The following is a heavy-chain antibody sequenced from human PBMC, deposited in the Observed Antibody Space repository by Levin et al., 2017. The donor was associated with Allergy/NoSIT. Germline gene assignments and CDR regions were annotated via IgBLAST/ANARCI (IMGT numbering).Heavy chain of an antibody. D-gene: IGHD3-22*01. CDR1: GYTFTSYG. J-gene: IGHJ3*02. CDR2: ISAYNGNT. CDR3: ARDSITMIVVVIDSFDI. Sequence: GASVKVSCKASGYTFTSYGISWVRQAPGQGLEWMGWISAYNGNTNYAQKLQGRVTMTTDTSTSTAYMELRSLRSDDTAVYYCARDSITMIVVVIDSFDIWGQGTMVTVSS. V-gene: IGHV1-18*01.